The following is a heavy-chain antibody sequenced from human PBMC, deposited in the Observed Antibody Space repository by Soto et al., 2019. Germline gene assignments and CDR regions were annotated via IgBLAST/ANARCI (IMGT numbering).Heavy chain of an antibody. CDR3: ASPLWFGELYFDY. D-gene: IGHD3-10*01. V-gene: IGHV3-48*02. Sequence: EVQLVESGGGLVQPGGSLRLSCAASGFTFSSYSMNWVRQAPGKGLEWVSYISSSSSTIYYADSVKGRFTISRDNAKNSLYLQMNSLRDEDTAVYYCASPLWFGELYFDYWGQGTLVTVSS. J-gene: IGHJ4*02. CDR2: ISSSSSTI. CDR1: GFTFSSYS.